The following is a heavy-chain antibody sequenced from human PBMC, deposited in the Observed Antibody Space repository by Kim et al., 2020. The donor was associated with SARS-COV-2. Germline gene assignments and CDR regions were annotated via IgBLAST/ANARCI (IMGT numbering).Heavy chain of an antibody. CDR1: GFTFSNYG. V-gene: IGHV3-30*18. J-gene: IGHJ6*02. CDR3: AQDLKGYFDWFRSRFYYYYEMDV. Sequence: GGSLRLSCAASGFTFSNYGMHWVRQAPGKGLEWVAVTSYDGSHKYYADSVKGRLTISRDNSKNTLYLQMNSLRAEDTAVYYCAQDLKGYFDWFRSRFYYYYEMDVWGQGPTVTVSS. D-gene: IGHD3-9*01. CDR2: TSYDGSHK.